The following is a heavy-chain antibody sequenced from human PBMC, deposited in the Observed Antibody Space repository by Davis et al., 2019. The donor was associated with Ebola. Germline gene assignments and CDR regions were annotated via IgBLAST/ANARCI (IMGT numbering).Heavy chain of an antibody. V-gene: IGHV1-69*13. CDR1: GGTFSSYA. CDR3: AQLARGYSYGYFDI. Sequence: SVKVSCKASGGTFSSYAISWVRQAPGQGLEWMGGIIPIFGTANYAQKFQGRVTITADESTSTAYMELSSLRSEDTAVYYCAQLARGYSYGYFDIWGQGTMVTVSS. J-gene: IGHJ3*02. CDR2: IIPIFGTA. D-gene: IGHD5-18*01.